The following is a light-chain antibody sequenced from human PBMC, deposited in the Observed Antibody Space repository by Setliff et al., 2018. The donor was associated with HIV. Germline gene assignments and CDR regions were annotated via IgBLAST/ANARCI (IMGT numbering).Light chain of an antibody. Sequence: QSVLTQPPSASGTPGQRVTISCYRASSHFRNYAVNWYQHLPGTAPKLLIYNTNHRPSGVPYRFSGSKSGTSASLAIIGLQSEDEADYYCAAWDASLESRVFGGGTKVTVL. V-gene: IGLV1-44*01. J-gene: IGLJ3*02. CDR1: SSHFRNYA. CDR2: NTN. CDR3: AAWDASLESRV.